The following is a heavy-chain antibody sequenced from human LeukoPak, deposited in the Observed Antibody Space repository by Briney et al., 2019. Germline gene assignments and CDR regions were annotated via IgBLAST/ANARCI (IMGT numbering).Heavy chain of an antibody. CDR1: GYTFTAYY. CDR2: IHPNSGGT. CDR3: ARGDIYWDY. Sequence: GASVKVSRKASGYTFTAYYVHWVRQAPGQGLEWMGWIHPNSGGTKYAQNFQGGVTMTRDTSISTAYMELSSLRSDDTAVYYCARGDIYWDYWGQGTQVTVSS. V-gene: IGHV1-2*02. J-gene: IGHJ4*02. D-gene: IGHD2-15*01.